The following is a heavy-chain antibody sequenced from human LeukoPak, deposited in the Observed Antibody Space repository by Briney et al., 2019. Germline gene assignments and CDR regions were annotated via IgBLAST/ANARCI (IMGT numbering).Heavy chain of an antibody. CDR1: GGSFSGYY. V-gene: IGHV4-34*01. CDR3: ARGLGRLSIAAAGPNWFDP. D-gene: IGHD6-13*01. Sequence: SETLSLTCAVYGGSFSGYYWSWIRQPPGKGLEWIGEINHSGSTNYNPSLKSRVTISVDTSKNQFSLKLSSATAADTAVYYCARGLGRLSIAAAGPNWFDPWGQGTLVTVSS. CDR2: INHSGST. J-gene: IGHJ5*02.